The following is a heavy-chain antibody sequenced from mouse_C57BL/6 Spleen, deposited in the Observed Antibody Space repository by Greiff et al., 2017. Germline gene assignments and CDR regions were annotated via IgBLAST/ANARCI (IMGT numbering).Heavy chain of an antibody. CDR1: GYTFTSYW. D-gene: IGHD1-2*01. V-gene: IGHV1-52*01. CDR2: IDPSDSET. J-gene: IGHJ3*01. CDR3: ARGALADGEEAWFAY. Sequence: QVQLKQPGAELVRPGSSVKLSCKASGYTFTSYWMHWVKQRPIQGLEWIGNIDPSDSETHYNQKFKDKATLTVDKSSSTAYMQLSSLTSEDSAVYYCARGALADGEEAWFAYWGQGTLVTVSA.